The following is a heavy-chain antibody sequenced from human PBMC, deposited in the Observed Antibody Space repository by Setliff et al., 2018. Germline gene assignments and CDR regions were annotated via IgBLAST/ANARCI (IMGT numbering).Heavy chain of an antibody. CDR3: ARARYCSGGRCYWTWLDS. Sequence: PSETLSLTCTVSGASISSSSVNNFWTWIRQLPGKGLEWIGYMNYGGTAYYNPSLKSRVTISVDTSKNQFSLKLSSVTAADTAVFYCARARYCSGGRCYWTWLDSWAQGTLVTVSS. CDR1: GASISSSSVNNF. V-gene: IGHV4-39*01. CDR2: MNYGGTA. J-gene: IGHJ5*01. D-gene: IGHD2-15*01.